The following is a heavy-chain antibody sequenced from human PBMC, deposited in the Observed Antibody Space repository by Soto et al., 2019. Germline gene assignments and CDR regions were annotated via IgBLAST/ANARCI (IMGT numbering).Heavy chain of an antibody. CDR2: IGAAGDT. Sequence: EVQLVESGGGLVQPGGSLRLSCAASGFTFSSYDMHWVRQVTGKGLEWVSAIGAAGDTYYPDSVKGRFTISRENAKNSLYLQMNSRRAEDTAVYYCASGGWGSSWCEGGSRIDYCGQGALVTVSS. CDR1: GFTFSSYD. J-gene: IGHJ4*02. D-gene: IGHD6-13*01. CDR3: ASGGWGSSWCEGGSRIDY. V-gene: IGHV3-13*01.